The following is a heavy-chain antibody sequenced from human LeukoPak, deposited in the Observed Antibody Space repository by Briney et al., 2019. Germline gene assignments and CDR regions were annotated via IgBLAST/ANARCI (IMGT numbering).Heavy chain of an antibody. V-gene: IGHV1-46*01. D-gene: IGHD2-2*01. CDR1: GYTFTSYY. CDR2: INPSGGST. Sequence: ASVKVSCKASGYTFTSYYMHWVRQAPGQGLEWMGIINPSGGSTSYAQKFQGRVTMTRDTSTSTVYMELSSLRSEDTAVYYCARASPMVVVPAANPDYWGQGTLVTVSS. J-gene: IGHJ4*02. CDR3: ARASPMVVVPAANPDY.